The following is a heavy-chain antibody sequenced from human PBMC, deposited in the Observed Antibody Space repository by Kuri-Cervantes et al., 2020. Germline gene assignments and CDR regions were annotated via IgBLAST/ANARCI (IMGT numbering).Heavy chain of an antibody. D-gene: IGHD2-2*01. CDR1: GFTFSSYA. CDR3: ARDDSTSGWFAIDY. Sequence: GSLRLSCAASGFTFSSYAMSWVRQAPGKGLEWVSLISATGGSPYYADSVRGRFTISRDNSKNTLFLQMNSLRAEDTAVYYCARDDSTSGWFAIDYWGQGTVVTVSS. J-gene: IGHJ4*02. V-gene: IGHV3-23*01. CDR2: ISATGGSP.